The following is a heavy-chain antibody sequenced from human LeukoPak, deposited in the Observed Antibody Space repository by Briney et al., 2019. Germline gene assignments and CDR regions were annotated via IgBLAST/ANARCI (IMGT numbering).Heavy chain of an antibody. J-gene: IGHJ4*02. V-gene: IGHV3-23*01. CDR1: GFTFSTYA. D-gene: IGHD5-18*01. Sequence: GGSLRLSCAASGFTFSTYAMSWVRQAPGKGLEWVSGISGGGSGTYYADFVKGRFTVSRDNSKNTLYLHINSLRAEDTAVYYCARADSYGSILDYWGQGTRVIDSS. CDR2: ISGGGSGT. CDR3: ARADSYGSILDY.